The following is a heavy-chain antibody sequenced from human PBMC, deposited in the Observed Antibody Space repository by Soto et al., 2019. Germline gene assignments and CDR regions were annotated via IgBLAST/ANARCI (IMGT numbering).Heavy chain of an antibody. D-gene: IGHD3-10*01. Sequence: QVQLVQSGAEVKKPGASVKVSCKASGYTFTSYDINWVRQATGQGLEWMGWMNPNSGSTGYAQTFQGRVTMTRNTSISAAYMVLSSLRSEDTAVYYCARGELLWFGELLRWGQGTLVTLSS. CDR2: MNPNSGST. CDR1: GYTFTSYD. J-gene: IGHJ4*02. CDR3: ARGELLWFGELLR. V-gene: IGHV1-8*01.